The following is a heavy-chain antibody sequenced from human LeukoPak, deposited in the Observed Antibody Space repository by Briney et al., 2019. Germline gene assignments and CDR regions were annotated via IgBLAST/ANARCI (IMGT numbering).Heavy chain of an antibody. CDR2: ISAYNGGT. Sequence: ASVKVSCKASGYPFTSFYIYWVRQPPGQGLEWLGWISAYNGGTSYGQRLLDRVTMTIDTSTSTAFLDLRSLRYDDTAVYWCARAQSDWPPYIDYWGQGTLVTVSS. D-gene: IGHD3-9*01. V-gene: IGHV1-18*04. CDR1: GYPFTSFY. CDR3: ARAQSDWPPYIDY. J-gene: IGHJ4*02.